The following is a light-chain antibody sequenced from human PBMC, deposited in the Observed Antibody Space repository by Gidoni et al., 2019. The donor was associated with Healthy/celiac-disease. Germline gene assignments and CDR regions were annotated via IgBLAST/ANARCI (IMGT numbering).Light chain of an antibody. CDR2: DAS. Sequence: ETVLTQSPATLSLSPGERATLSGRASQSVSSYLAWYQQKPGQAPRLLIYDASNRATGIPARFSGSGSGTDFTLTISSLEPEDFAVYYCQQRSNWQLTFGGGTKVEIK. V-gene: IGKV3-11*01. CDR1: QSVSSY. CDR3: QQRSNWQLT. J-gene: IGKJ4*01.